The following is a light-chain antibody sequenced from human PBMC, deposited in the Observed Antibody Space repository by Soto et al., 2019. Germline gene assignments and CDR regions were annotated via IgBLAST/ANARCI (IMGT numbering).Light chain of an antibody. CDR1: SSDVGAYNF. J-gene: IGLJ1*01. V-gene: IGLV2-14*03. CDR3: SAYTVSRTYV. CDR2: NVY. Sequence: ALTQPASVSGSPGQSITISCTGTSSDVGAYNFVSWHQQHPGKAPKLMIYNVYDRPSGISYRFSGSKSGNTASLTISGLQGEDEADYYCSAYTVSRTYVFGTGTKVTDL.